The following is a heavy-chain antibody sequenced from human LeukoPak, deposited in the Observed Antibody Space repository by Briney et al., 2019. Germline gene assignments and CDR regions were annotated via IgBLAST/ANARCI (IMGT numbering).Heavy chain of an antibody. D-gene: IGHD2/OR15-2a*01. CDR2: ISSSSSSI. V-gene: IGHV3-21*01. Sequence: GGSLRLSCAASGFTFSSYSMNWVRQAPGKGLEWVSSISSSSSSIYYADSVKGRFTVSRDNAKNSLYLQMNSLRAEDTAVYYCARVPNVVGGSGMDVWGKGTTVTVSS. J-gene: IGHJ6*04. CDR1: GFTFSSYS. CDR3: ARVPNVVGGSGMDV.